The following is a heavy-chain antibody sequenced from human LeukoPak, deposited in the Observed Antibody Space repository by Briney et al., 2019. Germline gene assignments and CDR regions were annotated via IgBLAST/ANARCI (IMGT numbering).Heavy chain of an antibody. Sequence: PSETLSLTCTVSGGSISSYYRSWIRQPAGKGLEWIGRIYTSGSTNYNPSLKSRVTMSVDTSKNQFSLKLSSVTAADTAVYYCARVGPATLKPYYFDYWGQGTLVTVSS. D-gene: IGHD3/OR15-3a*01. CDR2: IYTSGST. CDR3: ARVGPATLKPYYFDY. V-gene: IGHV4-4*07. CDR1: GGSISSYY. J-gene: IGHJ4*02.